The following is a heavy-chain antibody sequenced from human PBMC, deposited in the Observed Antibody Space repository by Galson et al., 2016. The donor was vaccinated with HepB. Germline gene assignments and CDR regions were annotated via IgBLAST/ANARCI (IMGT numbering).Heavy chain of an antibody. CDR2: ISDTGDYT. CDR1: GFSFSDYY. D-gene: IGHD3-10*01. J-gene: IGHJ3*01. Sequence: SLRLSCAVSGFSFSDYYMNWMRQAPGKGLQWVSHISDTGDYTSYADSVKGRFTMSRDNARKSLYLQMNSLRDEDTAVYYCARGIYGSGTYIVFDVWGQGTLVTVSS. CDR3: ARGIYGSGTYIVFDV. V-gene: IGHV3-11*06.